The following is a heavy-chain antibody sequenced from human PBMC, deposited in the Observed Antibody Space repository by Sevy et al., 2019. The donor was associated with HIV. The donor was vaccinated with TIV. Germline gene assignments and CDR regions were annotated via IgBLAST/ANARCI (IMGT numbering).Heavy chain of an antibody. D-gene: IGHD3-10*01. CDR2: IYWDDDT. J-gene: IGHJ4*02. Sequence: SGPTLVKPTQTLTLTCTFSGFSLSTSGVGVGWIRQPPGKALEWLALIYWDDDTRYSPSLKSRLNITKDNSTNQVVLTMTNMDPVDTATYFCAHRRMVRGVITAPFDYWGQGTLVTVSS. V-gene: IGHV2-5*02. CDR3: AHRRMVRGVITAPFDY. CDR1: GFSLSTSGVG.